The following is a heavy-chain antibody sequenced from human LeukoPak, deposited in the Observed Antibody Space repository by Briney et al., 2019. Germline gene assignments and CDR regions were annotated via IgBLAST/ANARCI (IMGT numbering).Heavy chain of an antibody. Sequence: GGSLRLSCAASGFTFDDYGMSWVRQAPGKGLEWVSGISWNGGSTGYADSVKGRFTISRDNAKNSLYLQMNSLRAEDTALYHCARVARYYDSSGYYGYDAFDIWGQGTMVTVSS. D-gene: IGHD3-22*01. CDR3: ARVARYYDSSGYYGYDAFDI. CDR2: ISWNGGST. CDR1: GFTFDDYG. J-gene: IGHJ3*02. V-gene: IGHV3-20*01.